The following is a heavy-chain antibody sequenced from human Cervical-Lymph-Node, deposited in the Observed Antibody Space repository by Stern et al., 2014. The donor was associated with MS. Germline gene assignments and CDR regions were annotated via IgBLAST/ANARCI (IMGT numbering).Heavy chain of an antibody. CDR1: GYTFTSFG. D-gene: IGHD2-2*02. J-gene: IGHJ6*02. Sequence: MQLVESGTEVRKPGASVKVSCRTSGYTFTSFGISWVRRTPGQGLEFMGWISGYNGDTKYPQKFQGRVVLTTDTSTSTAYMDLTSLRSDDTAMYYCARGPYCSSTSCYTNGYYFYGLDVWGQGTTVTVSS. V-gene: IGHV1-18*01. CDR2: ISGYNGDT. CDR3: ARGPYCSSTSCYTNGYYFYGLDV.